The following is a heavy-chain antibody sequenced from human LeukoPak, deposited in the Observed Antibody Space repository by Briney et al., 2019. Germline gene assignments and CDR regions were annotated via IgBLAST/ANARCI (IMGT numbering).Heavy chain of an antibody. CDR1: GGSISSGSYY. V-gene: IGHV4-61*02. J-gene: IGHJ4*02. CDR2: IYTSGST. CDR3: ASGHYYDSSGYYGLGY. Sequence: SQTLSLTCTVSGGSISSGSYYWSWIRQPAGKGLEWIGRIYTSGSTNYNPSLKSRVTISVDTSKNQFSLKLSSVTAAGTAVYYCASGHYYDSSGYYGLGYWGQGTLVTVSS. D-gene: IGHD3-22*01.